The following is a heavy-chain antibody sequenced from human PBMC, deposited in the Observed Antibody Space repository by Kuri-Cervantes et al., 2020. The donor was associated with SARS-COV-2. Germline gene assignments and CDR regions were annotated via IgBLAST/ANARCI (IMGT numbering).Heavy chain of an antibody. CDR3: ARVGSQWELRGNYYYGTDV. V-gene: IGHV3-21*01. D-gene: IGHD1-26*01. J-gene: IGHJ6*02. CDR2: ISSSSSYI. Sequence: GGSLRLSCAASGFTFSSYAMSWVRQAPGKGLEWVSSISSSSSYIYYADSVKGRFTISRDNAKNSLYLQMNSLRAEDTAVYYCARVGSQWELRGNYYYGTDVWGQGTTVTVSS. CDR1: GFTFSSYA.